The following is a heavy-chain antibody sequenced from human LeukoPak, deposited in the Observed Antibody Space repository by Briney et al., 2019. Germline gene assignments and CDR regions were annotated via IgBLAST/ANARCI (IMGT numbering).Heavy chain of an antibody. J-gene: IGHJ4*02. CDR3: AREGGGGYYGFDY. CDR2: INSDGSIT. Sequence: PGGSLRLSCAASGFTFSSSWMHWVRQAPGKGLVWVSRINSDGSITNYADTVKGRFTISRDKAQNTLYLQMNSLRAEDAAVYYCAREGGGGYYGFDYWGQGTLVTVSS. CDR1: GFTFSSSW. V-gene: IGHV3-74*01. D-gene: IGHD3-3*01.